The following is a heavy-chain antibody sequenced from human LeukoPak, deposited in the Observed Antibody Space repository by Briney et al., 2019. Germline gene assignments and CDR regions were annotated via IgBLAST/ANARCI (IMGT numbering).Heavy chain of an antibody. D-gene: IGHD6-13*01. CDR2: ISGSGGST. CDR3: ARISSSWYYFDY. CDR1: GFTVSSNY. J-gene: IGHJ4*01. Sequence: PGGSLRLSCAASGFTVSSNYMSWVRQAPGKGLEWVSAISGSGGSTYYADSVKGRFTISRDYSKNTLFLQMISLRAEDTALYYCARISSSWYYFDYWGHGTLVTVSS. V-gene: IGHV3-23*01.